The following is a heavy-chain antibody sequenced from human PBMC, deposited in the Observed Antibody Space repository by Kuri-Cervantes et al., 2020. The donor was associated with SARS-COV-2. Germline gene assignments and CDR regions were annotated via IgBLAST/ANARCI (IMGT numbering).Heavy chain of an antibody. CDR1: GFTVSSNY. CDR2: IYSGGST. CDR3: AITLGLGEPHAFDI. Sequence: GGSLRLSCAASGFTVSSNYMSWVRQAPGKGLEWVSVIYSGGSTYYADSVKGRFTISRDNSKNTLYLQMNSLRAEDTAVYYCAITLGLGEPHAFDIWGQGTMVTVSS. J-gene: IGHJ3*02. D-gene: IGHD3-16*01. V-gene: IGHV3-66*02.